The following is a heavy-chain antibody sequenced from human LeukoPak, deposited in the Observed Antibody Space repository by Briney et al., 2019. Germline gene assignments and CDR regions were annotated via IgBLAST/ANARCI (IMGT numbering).Heavy chain of an antibody. CDR1: GFTFSSYA. CDR2: ISGSGGST. V-gene: IGHV3-23*01. Sequence: GGSLRLSCAASGFTFSSYAMSWVRQAPGKGLEWVSAISGSGGSTYYAGSVKGRFTISRDNSKNTLYLQMNSLRAEGTAVYYCAKENGQWLGYFDYWGQGTLVTVSS. J-gene: IGHJ4*02. CDR3: AKENGQWLGYFDY. D-gene: IGHD6-19*01.